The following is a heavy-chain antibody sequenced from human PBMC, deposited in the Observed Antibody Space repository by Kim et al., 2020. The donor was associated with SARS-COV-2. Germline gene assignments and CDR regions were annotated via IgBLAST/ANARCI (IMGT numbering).Heavy chain of an antibody. J-gene: IGHJ4*02. CDR2: IYYSGST. D-gene: IGHD3-16*01. CDR3: ARGFGVTDY. CDR1: GGSISSYY. V-gene: IGHV4-59*01. Sequence: SETLSLTCTVSGGSISSYYWSWIRQPPGKGLEWIGYIYYSGSTNYNPSLKSRVTISVDTSKNQFSLKLSSVTAADTAVYYCARGFGVTDYWGQGTLVTVSS.